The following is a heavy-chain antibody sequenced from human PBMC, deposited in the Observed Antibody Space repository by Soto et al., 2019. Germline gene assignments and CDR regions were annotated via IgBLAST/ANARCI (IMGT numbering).Heavy chain of an antibody. CDR3: AKWYGPELWYFDL. J-gene: IGHJ2*01. V-gene: IGHV3-23*01. D-gene: IGHD1-20*01. CDR2: TNESGGST. Sequence: GGSLRLSCAASGLTFSNYAMSWVRQAPGKGLECISATNESGGSTYYADSVKGRFTISRDNSENTMYLQMNSLRAEDTAVYYCAKWYGPELWYFDLWGRGTLVTVSS. CDR1: GLTFSNYA.